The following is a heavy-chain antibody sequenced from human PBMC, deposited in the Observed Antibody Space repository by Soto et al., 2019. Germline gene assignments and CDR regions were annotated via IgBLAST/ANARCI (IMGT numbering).Heavy chain of an antibody. J-gene: IGHJ5*02. Sequence: GESLKISCKGSGYSFTRYWISWVRQMPGKGLEWMGRIDPSDSYTNYSPSFQGHVTISADKSISTAYLQWSSLKASDTAMYYCASAIGGSSSWYFWFDPWGQGTLVTVSS. CDR2: IDPSDSYT. V-gene: IGHV5-10-1*01. CDR3: ASAIGGSSSWYFWFDP. D-gene: IGHD6-13*01. CDR1: GYSFTRYW.